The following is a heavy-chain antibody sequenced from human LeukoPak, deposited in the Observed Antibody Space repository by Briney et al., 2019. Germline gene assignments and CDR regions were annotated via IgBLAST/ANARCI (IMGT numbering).Heavy chain of an antibody. J-gene: IGHJ4*02. CDR3: AGTAPDIVVVVAAPSPESYFDY. V-gene: IGHV4-34*01. D-gene: IGHD2-15*01. Sequence: PSETLSLTCAVYGGSFSGYYWSWIRQPPGKGLEWIGEINHSGSTNYNPSLKSRVTISVDTSKNQFSLKLSSVTAADTAVYYCAGTAPDIVVVVAAPSPESYFDYWGQGTLVTVSS. CDR2: INHSGST. CDR1: GGSFSGYY.